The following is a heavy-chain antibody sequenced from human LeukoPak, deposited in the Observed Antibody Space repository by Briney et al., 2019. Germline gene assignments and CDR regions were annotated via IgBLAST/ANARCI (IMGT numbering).Heavy chain of an antibody. CDR3: ARGGGGYDFWSGYRR. CDR1: GFTFSSYW. J-gene: IGHJ4*02. CDR2: IKQDGSEK. Sequence: GGSLRLSCAASGFTFSSYWMSWVRQAPGKGLEWVANIKQDGSEKYYVDSVKGRFTISRDNAKNSLYLQMNSLRAEDTAVYYCARGGGGYDFWSGYRRWGQGTLVTVSS. D-gene: IGHD3-3*01. V-gene: IGHV3-7*05.